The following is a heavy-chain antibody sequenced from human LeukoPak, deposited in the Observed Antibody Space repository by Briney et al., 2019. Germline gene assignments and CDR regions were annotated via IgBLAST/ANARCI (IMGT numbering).Heavy chain of an antibody. D-gene: IGHD2-2*01. J-gene: IGHJ5*02. CDR1: GGSISTYY. CDR3: ARDAFVVPAANWFDP. Sequence: SETLSLTCTVSGGSISTYYWSWIRQPPGMGLEWIGYIYYSGSTNNNPSLKSRVTISVDTSKNQFSLKLSSVTAADTAVYYCARDAFVVPAANWFDPWGQGTLVTVSS. V-gene: IGHV4-59*01. CDR2: IYYSGST.